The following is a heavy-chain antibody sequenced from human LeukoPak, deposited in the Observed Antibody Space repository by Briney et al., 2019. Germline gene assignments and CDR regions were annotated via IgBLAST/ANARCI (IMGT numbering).Heavy chain of an antibody. V-gene: IGHV3-30*04. CDR2: ISYDGSYK. D-gene: IGHD2-15*01. Sequence: GGSLRLPCAASGFTFSNFAMHWVRQAPGKGLEWVSVISYDGSYKYYAGSVKGRFTISRDNSKNTLYLQMNSLRPEDTAVYYCARDLHCSGGSCYSGLHYWGQGTLVTVSS. CDR3: ARDLHCSGGSCYSGLHY. J-gene: IGHJ4*02. CDR1: GFTFSNFA.